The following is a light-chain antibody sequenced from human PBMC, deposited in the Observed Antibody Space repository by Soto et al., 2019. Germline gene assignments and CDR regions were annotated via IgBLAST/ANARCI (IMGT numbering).Light chain of an antibody. J-gene: IGKJ1*01. V-gene: IGKV1-5*03. CDR2: QAS. CDR3: LHYNSDWWT. Sequence: DIQMTQSPSTLSASVGDRVTITCRASQSISSWLAWYQQKPGKALKLLIYQASTLKSGVPSRFSGSGSGTEFSLTISSLQPDDFATYYCLHYNSDWWTFGQGTKVEIK. CDR1: QSISSW.